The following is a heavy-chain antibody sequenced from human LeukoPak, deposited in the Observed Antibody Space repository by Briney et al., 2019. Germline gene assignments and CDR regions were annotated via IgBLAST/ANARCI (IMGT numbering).Heavy chain of an antibody. Sequence: ASVKVSCKASGYTFTSYGISWVRQAPGQGLEWMGWISAYNGNTNYAQKLQGRVTMTEDTSTDTAYMELSSLRSEDTAVYYCATDYYDSSGYYWGYWGQGTLVTVSS. CDR3: ATDYYDSSGYYWGY. J-gene: IGHJ4*02. V-gene: IGHV1-18*01. D-gene: IGHD3-22*01. CDR1: GYTFTSYG. CDR2: ISAYNGNT.